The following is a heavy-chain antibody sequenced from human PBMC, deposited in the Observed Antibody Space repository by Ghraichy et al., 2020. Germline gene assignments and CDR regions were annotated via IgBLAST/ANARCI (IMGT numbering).Heavy chain of an antibody. Sequence: ASVKVSCKASGYTFTSYYMHWVRQAPGQGLEWMGIINPSGGSTSYAQKFQGRVTMTRDTSTSTVYMELSSLRSEDTAVYYCARVGYGGYESRAFDIWGQGTMVTVSS. J-gene: IGHJ3*02. CDR2: INPSGGST. CDR3: ARVGYGGYESRAFDI. V-gene: IGHV1-46*01. CDR1: GYTFTSYY. D-gene: IGHD5-12*01.